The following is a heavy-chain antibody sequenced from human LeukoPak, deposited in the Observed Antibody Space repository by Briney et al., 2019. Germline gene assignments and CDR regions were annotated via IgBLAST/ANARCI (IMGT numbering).Heavy chain of an antibody. CDR3: AREEYSSSSGMYFDY. D-gene: IGHD6-6*01. Sequence: GGSLRLSCAASGFTFDDYGMSWVRQAPGKGLEWVSGINWNGGSTGYADSVKGRFTISRDNAKNSLYLQMNRLRAEDTALYYCAREEYSSSSGMYFDYWGQGTLVTVSS. J-gene: IGHJ4*02. V-gene: IGHV3-20*04. CDR1: GFTFDDYG. CDR2: INWNGGST.